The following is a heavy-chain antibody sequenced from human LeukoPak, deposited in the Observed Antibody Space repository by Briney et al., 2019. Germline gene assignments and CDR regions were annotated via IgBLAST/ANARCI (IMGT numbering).Heavy chain of an antibody. D-gene: IGHD3-16*02. V-gene: IGHV4-4*09. CDR1: GFTFSNAW. Sequence: GSLRLSCAASGFTFSNAWMSRVRQAPGKGLEWIGYIYTSGSTNYNPSLKSRVTISVDTSKNQFSLKLSSVTAADTAVYYCARYRDFATLDYWGQGTLVTVSS. CDR2: IYTSGST. J-gene: IGHJ4*02. CDR3: ARYRDFATLDY.